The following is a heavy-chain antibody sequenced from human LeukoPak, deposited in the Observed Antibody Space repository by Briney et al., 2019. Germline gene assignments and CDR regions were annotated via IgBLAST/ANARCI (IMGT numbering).Heavy chain of an antibody. Sequence: GESLKISCKGSGYSFTSYWIGWVRQMPGKGLEWMGIIYPGDSDTRYSPSFQGQVTISVDKSISTAYLQWSSLKASDTAMYYCARNKRWLQPEGAFDIWGQGTMVTVSS. V-gene: IGHV5-51*01. CDR2: IYPGDSDT. CDR3: ARNKRWLQPEGAFDI. D-gene: IGHD5-24*01. CDR1: GYSFTSYW. J-gene: IGHJ3*02.